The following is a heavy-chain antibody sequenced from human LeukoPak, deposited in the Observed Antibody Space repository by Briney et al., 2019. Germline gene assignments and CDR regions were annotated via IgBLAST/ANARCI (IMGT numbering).Heavy chain of an antibody. CDR1: GFSISSGYY. V-gene: IGHV4-38-2*02. D-gene: IGHD1-26*01. Sequence: PSETLSLTCTVSGFSISSGYYWGWIRQPPGKGLEWIGEINHSGSTNYNPSLKSRVTISVDTSKNQFSLKLSSVTAADTAVYYCARQASGYFDYWGQGTLVTVSS. J-gene: IGHJ4*02. CDR2: INHSGST. CDR3: ARQASGYFDY.